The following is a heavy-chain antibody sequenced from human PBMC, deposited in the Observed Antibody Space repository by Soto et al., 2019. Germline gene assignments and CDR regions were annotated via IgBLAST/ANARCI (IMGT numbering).Heavy chain of an antibody. Sequence: SETLSLTCTVSGGSISSYYWSWIRQPPGKGLEWIGYIYNSGSTNYNPSLKSRVTISVDTSKNQFSLNLSSVTAADTAVYYCARGSTGYSSGWYRYWGQGTLVTVSS. CDR1: GGSISSYY. D-gene: IGHD6-13*01. J-gene: IGHJ4*02. V-gene: IGHV4-59*08. CDR3: ARGSTGYSSGWYRY. CDR2: IYNSGST.